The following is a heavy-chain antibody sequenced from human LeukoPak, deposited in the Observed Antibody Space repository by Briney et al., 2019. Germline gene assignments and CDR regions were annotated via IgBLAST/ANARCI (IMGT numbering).Heavy chain of an antibody. V-gene: IGHV3-23*01. Sequence: GGSLRLSCAASGFTFSNYAMSWVRQAPGKGLEWVSGISGSGGATYYADSVKGRFTISRDNSKNTLYLQMSGLRAEDTAVYYCARVWDHEYYYGMDVWGQGTTVTVSS. CDR3: ARVWDHEYYYGMDV. D-gene: IGHD1-26*01. CDR2: ISGSGGAT. CDR1: GFTFSNYA. J-gene: IGHJ6*02.